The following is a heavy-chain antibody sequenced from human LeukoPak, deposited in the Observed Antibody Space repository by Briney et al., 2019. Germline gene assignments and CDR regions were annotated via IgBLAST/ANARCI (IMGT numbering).Heavy chain of an antibody. CDR2: IWYDGSNK. D-gene: IGHD2/OR15-2a*01. Sequence: GGSLRLSCAASGFTFSSYGMHWVRQAPGKGLEWVAVIWYDGSNKYYAGSVKGRFTISRDNSKNTLYLQMNSLRDEDTAVYYCVRDHYYSFDYWGQGTLVTVSS. J-gene: IGHJ4*02. V-gene: IGHV3-33*01. CDR1: GFTFSSYG. CDR3: VRDHYYSFDY.